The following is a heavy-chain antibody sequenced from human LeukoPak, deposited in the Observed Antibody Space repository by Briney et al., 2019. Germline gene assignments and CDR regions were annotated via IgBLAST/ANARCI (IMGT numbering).Heavy chain of an antibody. D-gene: IGHD6-6*01. CDR2: IYYSGST. CDR3: AGQYSSSSGYLDY. Sequence: PSETPSLTCNVSGGYISSYYWSWIRQPPGKGLEWIGYIYYSGSTNYNPSLTSRLTISVATSNSQFSLKLSFVTAADTAVYYCAGQYSSSSGYLDYWGQGTLVSVSS. CDR1: GGYISSYY. J-gene: IGHJ4*02. V-gene: IGHV4-59*08.